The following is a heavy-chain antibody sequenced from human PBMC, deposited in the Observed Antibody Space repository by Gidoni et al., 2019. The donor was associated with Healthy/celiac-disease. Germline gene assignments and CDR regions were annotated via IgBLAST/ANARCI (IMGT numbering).Heavy chain of an antibody. V-gene: IGHV3-15*01. D-gene: IGHD4-17*01. Sequence: EVQLVASGGGLVKPGGSLRLSCAASGFTFSNAWMSWVRKAPGKGLEWVGRIKSKTDGGTTDYAAPVKGRFTISRDDSKNTLYLQMNSLKTEDTAVYYCTTDFDYGGNSGDYWGQGTLVTVSS. J-gene: IGHJ4*02. CDR1: GFTFSNAW. CDR3: TTDFDYGGNSGDY. CDR2: IKSKTDGGTT.